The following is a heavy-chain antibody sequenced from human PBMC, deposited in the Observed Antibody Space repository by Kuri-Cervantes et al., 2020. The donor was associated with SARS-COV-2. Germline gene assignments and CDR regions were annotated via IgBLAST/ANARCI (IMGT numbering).Heavy chain of an antibody. CDR1: GFTFSSYS. J-gene: IGHJ4*02. CDR2: ISSSGSTI. V-gene: IGHV3-48*04. CDR3: ATTGYSSGWYNFDY. D-gene: IGHD6-19*01. Sequence: LSLTCAASGFTFSSYSMNWVRQAPGKGLEWVSYISSSGSTIYYADSVKGRFTISRDNAKNSLYLLMNTLRAEDTAVYYCATTGYSSGWYNFDYWVQGTLVTVSS.